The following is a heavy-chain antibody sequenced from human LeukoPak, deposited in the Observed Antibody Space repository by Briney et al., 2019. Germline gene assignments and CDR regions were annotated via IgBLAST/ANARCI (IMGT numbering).Heavy chain of an antibody. CDR1: GDSVSSKSAS. V-gene: IGHV6-1*01. Sequence: SQTLSLTCAISGDSVSSKSASWNWIRQSPSRGLEWLGRTYHRSKWYFEYAVSVKSRISINPDTSQNQFSLQLSSLTIEDTAVYYCARAGGTFDNWGQGTLVTVSS. J-gene: IGHJ4*02. CDR2: TYHRSKWYF. CDR3: ARAGGTFDN. D-gene: IGHD1-1*01.